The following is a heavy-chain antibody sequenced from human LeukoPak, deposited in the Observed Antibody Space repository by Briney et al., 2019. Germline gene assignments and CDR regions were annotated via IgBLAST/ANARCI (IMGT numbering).Heavy chain of an antibody. CDR1: GGSISSSSYY. CDR3: ARHKDDYDDYVCNY. D-gene: IGHD4-17*01. CDR2: GYYTGST. Sequence: SETLSLTCTVSGGSISSSSYYWGWIRQPPGKGLEWIGSGYYTGSTYYNPSLKSRVTISVDTSNNQFSLKLSSVTAADTAMYYCARHKDDYDDYVCNYWGQGTLVTVSS. V-gene: IGHV4-39*01. J-gene: IGHJ4*02.